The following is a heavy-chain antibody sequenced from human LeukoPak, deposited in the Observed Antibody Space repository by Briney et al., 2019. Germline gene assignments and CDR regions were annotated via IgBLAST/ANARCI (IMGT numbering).Heavy chain of an antibody. Sequence: GSLRLSCAASGFTFSNAWMSWVRQAPGKGLEWVGRIKSKTDGGTTDYAAPVKGRFTISRDDSKNTLYLQMNSLKTEDTAVYYCTTDGRYCSGGSCYSEDMYHYYYGMDVWGQGTTVTVSS. J-gene: IGHJ6*02. V-gene: IGHV3-15*01. CDR3: TTDGRYCSGGSCYSEDMYHYYYGMDV. D-gene: IGHD2-15*01. CDR1: GFTFSNAW. CDR2: IKSKTDGGTT.